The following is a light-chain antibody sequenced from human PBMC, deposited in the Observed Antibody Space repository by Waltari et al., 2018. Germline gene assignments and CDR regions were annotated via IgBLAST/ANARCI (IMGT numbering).Light chain of an antibody. V-gene: IGLV8-61*01. CDR2: KAN. J-gene: IGLJ3*02. CDR1: SGSLSTTSY. CDR3: ALYMGSGIWV. Sequence: QTVVTQEPSLSVSPGGTVTLTCALSSGSLSTTSYATWSQQTPGQAPRTRVYKANARSSGVPDRVSGSILGNTAALTITGAQADDESDYYCALYMGSGIWVFGGGTRLTVL.